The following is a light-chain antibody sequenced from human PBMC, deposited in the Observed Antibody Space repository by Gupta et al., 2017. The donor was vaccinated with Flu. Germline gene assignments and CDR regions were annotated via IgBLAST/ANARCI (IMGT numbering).Light chain of an antibody. CDR1: QSIRSN. CDR3: QQSYNTPRT. Sequence: PSCLSATVGDRETMSVRASQSIRSNLDWFQQKAGKAPKLLIDAASSWQSGVPSRFSGSGSGTDFTLTISSLQPEDFATYYCQQSYNTPRTFGQGTRVEIK. CDR2: AAS. J-gene: IGKJ1*01. V-gene: IGKV1-39*01.